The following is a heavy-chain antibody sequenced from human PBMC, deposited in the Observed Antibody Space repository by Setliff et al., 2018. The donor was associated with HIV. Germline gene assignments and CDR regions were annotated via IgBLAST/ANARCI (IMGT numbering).Heavy chain of an antibody. D-gene: IGHD3-22*01. J-gene: IGHJ4*02. CDR1: GFTFGSYP. CDR3: GKTYYYDSSGYYYFDS. CDR2: ISYGGGLK. V-gene: IGHV3-30*04. Sequence: GGSLRLSCAASGFTFGSYPMHWVRQAPGKGLEWVAVISYGGGLKLYADSVKGRFTISRDNSKNTLYLQLNSLRAEDTAMYYCGKTYYYDSSGYYYFDSWGQGTLVTVSS.